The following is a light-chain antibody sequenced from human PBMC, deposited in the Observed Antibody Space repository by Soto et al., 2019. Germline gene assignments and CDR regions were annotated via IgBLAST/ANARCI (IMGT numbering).Light chain of an antibody. J-gene: IGKJ3*01. CDR1: QAIGSY. Sequence: IQLTQSPSSLSASVGDTVTITCRASQAIGSYFAWYQQRPGTAPKLLIYSASTLYSWVPSRFSGSGSGTDFTLTISSLQPEDFATYYCQHVDSYPRNFGPGTTVEI. CDR3: QHVDSYPRN. V-gene: IGKV1-9*01. CDR2: SAS.